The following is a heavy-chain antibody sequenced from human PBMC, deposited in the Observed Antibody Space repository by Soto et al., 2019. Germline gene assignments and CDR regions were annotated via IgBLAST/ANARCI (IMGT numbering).Heavy chain of an antibody. CDR2: IYYSGST. CDR3: AGDQVRDSSSWFDYGMDV. J-gene: IGHJ6*02. D-gene: IGHD6-13*01. V-gene: IGHV4-61*01. CDR1: GGSVSSGSYY. Sequence: SQTLSLTCTVSGGSVSSGSYYWSWIRQPPGKGLEWIGYIYYSGSTNYNPSLKSRVTIAVDTSKNQFSLKLSSVTAADTAVYYCAGDQVRDSSSWFDYGMDVWGQGTTVTVSS.